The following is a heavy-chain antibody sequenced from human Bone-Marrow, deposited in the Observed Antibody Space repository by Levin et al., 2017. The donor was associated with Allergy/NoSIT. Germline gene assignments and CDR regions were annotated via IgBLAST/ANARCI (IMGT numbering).Heavy chain of an antibody. J-gene: IGHJ6*02. Sequence: GESLKISCKGSGYSFTSYWIGLVRQMPGKGLEWMGIIYPGDSDTRYSPSFQGQVTISADKSISTAYLQWSSLKASDTAMYYCARQQQLAYYYYGMDVWGQGTTVTVSS. CDR3: ARQQQLAYYYYGMDV. CDR1: GYSFTSYW. V-gene: IGHV5-51*01. CDR2: IYPGDSDT. D-gene: IGHD6-13*01.